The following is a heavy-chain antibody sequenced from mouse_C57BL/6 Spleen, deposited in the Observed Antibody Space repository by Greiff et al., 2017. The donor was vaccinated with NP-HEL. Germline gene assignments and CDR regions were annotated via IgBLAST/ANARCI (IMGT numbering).Heavy chain of an antibody. CDR1: GFTFSDYG. CDR3: AKAEYVYAMDY. Sequence: EVKVVESGGGLVKPGGSLKLSCAASGFTFSDYGMHWVRQAPEKGLEWVAYISSGSSTIYYADTVKGRFTISRDNAKNTLFLQMTRLRSEDTAMYYCAKAEYVYAMDYWGQGTSVTVSS. V-gene: IGHV5-17*01. J-gene: IGHJ4*01. D-gene: IGHD5-1*01. CDR2: ISSGSSTI.